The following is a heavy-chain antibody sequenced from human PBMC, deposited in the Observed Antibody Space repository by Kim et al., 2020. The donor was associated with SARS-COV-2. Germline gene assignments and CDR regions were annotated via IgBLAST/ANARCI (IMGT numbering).Heavy chain of an antibody. V-gene: IGHV4-39*01. CDR3: ARRGQYCGSGSFQ. J-gene: IGHJ4*02. Sequence: YYNPSLESRVTISVEMSKNQFSLKWTSVTDADTAVYYCARRGQYCGSGSFQWGQGTLVAVSS. D-gene: IGHD3-10*01.